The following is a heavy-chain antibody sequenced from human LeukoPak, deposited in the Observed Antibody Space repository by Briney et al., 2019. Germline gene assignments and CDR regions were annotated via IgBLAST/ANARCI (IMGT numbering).Heavy chain of an antibody. V-gene: IGHV1-2*02. D-gene: IGHD2-15*01. CDR3: ARGPPEYCSGGSCYSGRNWIDP. CDR2: INPNSGGA. CDR1: GYTFTGNY. J-gene: IGHJ5*02. Sequence: ASVKVSCKASGYTFTGNYMHWVRQAPGQGLEWMGWINPNSGGADYAQNFQGRVTMTRDTSIGTAYMTLNRLRSDDTAVYYCARGPPEYCSGGSCYSGRNWIDPWGQGTLVTVSS.